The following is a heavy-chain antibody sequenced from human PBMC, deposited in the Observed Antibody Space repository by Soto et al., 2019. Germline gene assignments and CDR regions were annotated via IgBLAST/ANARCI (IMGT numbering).Heavy chain of an antibody. CDR1: GGSISSSSYY. V-gene: IGHV4-39*01. J-gene: IGHJ5*02. Sequence: QLQLQESGPGLVKPSETLSLTCTVSGGSISSSSYYWGWIRQPPGQGLEWIGSIYYSGSTYYNPSLRSRVTISVDTSKNQFSLKLSSVTAADTAVYYCARHVSRSSSWYRPNWFDPWGQGTLVTVSS. D-gene: IGHD6-13*01. CDR3: ARHVSRSSSWYRPNWFDP. CDR2: IYYSGST.